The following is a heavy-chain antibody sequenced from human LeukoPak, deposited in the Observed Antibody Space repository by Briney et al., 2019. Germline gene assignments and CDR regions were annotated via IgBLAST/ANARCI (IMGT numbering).Heavy chain of an antibody. V-gene: IGHV3-23*01. J-gene: IGHJ4*02. D-gene: IGHD3-16*01. CDR2: IGATDNSK. Sequence: GGSLRPSCAASGFNFGTYPMGWVRQAPGKGLGWVSTIGATDNSKYYPDSVKGRFTISRDNFKSTLYLQMNSPRGEDTAVYYCAKETIGDFDYWGQGSLVTVSS. CDR1: GFNFGTYP. CDR3: AKETIGDFDY.